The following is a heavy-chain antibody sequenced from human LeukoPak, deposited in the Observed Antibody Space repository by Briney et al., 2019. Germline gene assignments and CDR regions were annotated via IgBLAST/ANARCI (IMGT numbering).Heavy chain of an antibody. CDR2: IYPGESDT. Sequence: KPGESLKISCKGSGYRFSTYWIGWVRQMPGKGLEWMGIIYPGESDTRYSPSFQGQVTISADKSITTAYLQWSNLKASDTAMYYCARHPPPSHFDSSGYYFPFDYWGQGTLVTVSS. CDR3: ARHPPPSHFDSSGYYFPFDY. CDR1: GYRFSTYW. D-gene: IGHD3-22*01. V-gene: IGHV5-51*01. J-gene: IGHJ4*02.